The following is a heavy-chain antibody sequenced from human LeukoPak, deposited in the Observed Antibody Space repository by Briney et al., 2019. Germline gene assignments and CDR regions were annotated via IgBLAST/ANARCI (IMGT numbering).Heavy chain of an antibody. CDR2: INPNSGGT. V-gene: IGHV1-2*02. CDR3: ARTDFWSGYSSMNQFDY. D-gene: IGHD3-3*01. J-gene: IGHJ4*02. Sequence: ASVKVSCKASGYTFTGYYMHWVRQAPGRGLEWMGWINPNSGGTNYAQKFQGRVTMTRDTSISTAYMELSRLRSDDTAVYYCARTDFWSGYSSMNQFDYWGQGTLVTVSS. CDR1: GYTFTGYY.